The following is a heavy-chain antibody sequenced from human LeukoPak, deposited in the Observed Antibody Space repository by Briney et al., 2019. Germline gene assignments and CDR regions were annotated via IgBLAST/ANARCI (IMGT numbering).Heavy chain of an antibody. D-gene: IGHD6-13*01. J-gene: IGHJ3*02. V-gene: IGHV3-48*03. Sequence: GGSLRLSCAASGFTFSSYEMNWVRQAPGKGLEWVSYISSSGSTIYYADSVKGRFTISRDNAKNSLYLQMNSLRAEDTAVYYCGKFYSRGCRGVGVFYMGGKGKMFPVSS. CDR2: ISSSGSTI. CDR1: GFTFSSYE. CDR3: GKFYSRGCRGVGVFYM.